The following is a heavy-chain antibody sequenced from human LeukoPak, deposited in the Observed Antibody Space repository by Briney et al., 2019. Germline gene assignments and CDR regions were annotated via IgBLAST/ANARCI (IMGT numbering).Heavy chain of an antibody. CDR1: GFTFSNFA. CDR2: ISSSSSTI. V-gene: IGHV3-48*02. D-gene: IGHD3-3*02. CDR3: ARTGISGPDY. Sequence: GGSLRLSCAASGFTFSNFAMNWVRQAPGKGLEWVSYISSSSSTIYYADSVKGRFTISRDNAKNSLYLQMNSLRDEDTAVYYCARTGISGPDYWGQGTLVTVSS. J-gene: IGHJ4*02.